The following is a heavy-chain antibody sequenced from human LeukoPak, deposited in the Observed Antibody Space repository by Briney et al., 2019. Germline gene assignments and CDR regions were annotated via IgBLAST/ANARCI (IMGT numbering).Heavy chain of an antibody. CDR2: INAADGNT. V-gene: IGHV1-3*01. Sequence: ASVKVSCKASGYTFTSYDINWVRQATGQRLEWMGWINAADGNTKYSQNFQGRVTISRDSSASTAYMELTSLTSEDTAVYYCAVGAFDYWGQGTLVTVSS. J-gene: IGHJ4*02. CDR3: AVGAFDY. D-gene: IGHD4-17*01. CDR1: GYTFTSYD.